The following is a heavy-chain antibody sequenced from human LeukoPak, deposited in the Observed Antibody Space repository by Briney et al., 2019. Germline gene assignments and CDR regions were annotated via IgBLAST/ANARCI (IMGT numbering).Heavy chain of an antibody. J-gene: IGHJ5*02. CDR1: GYTFSNYY. CDR3: ASAPRYSSSWPNNWFDP. V-gene: IGHV1-46*01. D-gene: IGHD6-13*01. CDR2: INPNDGST. Sequence: ASVKVSCKASGYTFSNYYMHWVRQAPGQGLEWMGIINPNDGSTSYAQRFQGRVTMTRDTPTSTFYMELSTLRSEDTAVYFCASAPRYSSSWPNNWFDPWGQGTLVTVSS.